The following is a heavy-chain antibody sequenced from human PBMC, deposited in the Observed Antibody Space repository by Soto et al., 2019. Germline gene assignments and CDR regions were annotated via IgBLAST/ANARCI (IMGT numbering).Heavy chain of an antibody. Sequence: GGSLRLSCAASGFTVSSSQMTWVRQAPGKALEWVSVIYSGGSTYYADSVKGRFTISRDNSKNTLYLQMNSLRAEDTAVYYCARDKNWAFDYWGQGTLVTVSS. J-gene: IGHJ4*02. CDR3: ARDKNWAFDY. D-gene: IGHD7-27*01. V-gene: IGHV3-53*01. CDR2: IYSGGST. CDR1: GFTVSSSQ.